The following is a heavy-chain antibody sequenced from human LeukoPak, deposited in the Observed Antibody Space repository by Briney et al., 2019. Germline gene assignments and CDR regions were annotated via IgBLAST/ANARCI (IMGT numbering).Heavy chain of an antibody. CDR2: IYYSGST. Sequence: SETLSLTCTVSGGSISSGDYYWSWIRQPPGKGLEWIGHIYYSGSTYYNPSLKSRVTISVDTSKNQFSLKLSSVTAADTAVYYCASSVVTPYYFDYWGQGTLVTVSS. CDR3: ASSVVTPYYFDY. J-gene: IGHJ4*02. V-gene: IGHV4-30-4*08. D-gene: IGHD4-23*01. CDR1: GGSISSGDYY.